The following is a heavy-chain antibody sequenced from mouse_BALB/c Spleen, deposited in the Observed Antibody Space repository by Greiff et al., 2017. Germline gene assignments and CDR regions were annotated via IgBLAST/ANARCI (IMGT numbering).Heavy chain of an antibody. CDR3: ARAAYYYFDY. Sequence: EVQLVESGGGLVKPGGSLKLSCAASGFTFSDYYMYWVRQTPEKRLEWVATISAGGSYTYYPDSVKGRFTISRDNAKNNLYLQMSSLKSEDTAMYYCARAAYYYFDYWGQGTTLTVSA. V-gene: IGHV5-4*02. CDR2: ISAGGSYT. J-gene: IGHJ2*01. CDR1: GFTFSDYY. D-gene: IGHD1-1*01.